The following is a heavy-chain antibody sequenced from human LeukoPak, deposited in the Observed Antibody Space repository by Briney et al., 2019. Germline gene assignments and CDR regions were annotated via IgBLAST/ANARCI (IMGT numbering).Heavy chain of an antibody. D-gene: IGHD3-16*01. CDR2: IWYDGSNK. J-gene: IGHJ3*02. V-gene: IGHV3-33*01. CDR3: ARDGGAFDI. CDR1: GLTFSSYG. Sequence: GRSLRLSCAASGLTFSSYGMHWVRQAPGKGLEWVAVIWYDGSNKYYADSVKGRFTISRDNSKNTLYLQMNSLRAEDTAVYYCARDGGAFDIWGQGTMVTVSS.